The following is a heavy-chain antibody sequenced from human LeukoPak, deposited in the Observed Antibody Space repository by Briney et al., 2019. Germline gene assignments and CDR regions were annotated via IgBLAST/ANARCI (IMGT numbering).Heavy chain of an antibody. J-gene: IGHJ4*02. CDR2: IKSNTVGGTT. D-gene: IGHD4-17*01. CDR1: GFSFTNAW. V-gene: IGHV3-15*01. CDR3: ATEYYGAYHN. Sequence: PGGSLRLSCAASGFSFTNAWMSWVRQAPGKGLEWVGHIKSNTVGGTTDYVAPVKGRFTISRDDSKDTLYLQMNNLKTEDIGVYFCATEYYGAYHNWAQGTLVTVSS.